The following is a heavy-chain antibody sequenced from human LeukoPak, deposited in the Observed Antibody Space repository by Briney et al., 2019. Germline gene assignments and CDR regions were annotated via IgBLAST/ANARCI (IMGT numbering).Heavy chain of an antibody. J-gene: IGHJ4*02. Sequence: GGSLSRSCAASGFTFSNYWMTWVRQAPGMGLEWVANINQGGSAKSHVASAKGRFTISRDDAKNSVFLQMTSLRAEDTAVYYCGRGEGFLVDHWGQGTLVTVSS. V-gene: IGHV3-7*01. CDR2: INQGGSAK. D-gene: IGHD3-3*01. CDR3: GRGEGFLVDH. CDR1: GFTFSNYW.